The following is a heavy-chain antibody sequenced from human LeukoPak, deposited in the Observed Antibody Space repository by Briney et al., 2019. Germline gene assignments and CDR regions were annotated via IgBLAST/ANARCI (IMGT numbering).Heavy chain of an antibody. V-gene: IGHV3-48*04. J-gene: IGHJ4*02. CDR2: ISSSGSTR. CDR3: AREGSSSSGTSPLAY. D-gene: IGHD3-22*01. CDR1: GFTFSSYG. Sequence: GGSLRLSCAASGFTFSSYGMHWVRQAPGKGLEWVSYISSSGSTRYYADSVKGRFTISRDNAKNSLYLQMNSLRAEDTAVYYCAREGSSSSGTSPLAYWGQGTLVTVSS.